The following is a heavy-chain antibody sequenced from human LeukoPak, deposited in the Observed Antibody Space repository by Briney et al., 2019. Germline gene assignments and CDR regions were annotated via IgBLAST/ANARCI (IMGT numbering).Heavy chain of an antibody. V-gene: IGHV3-53*01. J-gene: IGHJ4*02. D-gene: IGHD3-9*01. CDR1: GFTVSSNY. CDR3: ARDLRGELRYFDWLKYTHGY. Sequence: PGGSLRLSCAASGFTVSSNYMSWVRQAPGKGLEWVSVIYSSGSTDYADSVKGRFTISRDNSKNTLYLQMNSLRAEDTAVYYCARDLRGELRYFDWLKYTHGYWGQGTLVTVSS. CDR2: IYSSGST.